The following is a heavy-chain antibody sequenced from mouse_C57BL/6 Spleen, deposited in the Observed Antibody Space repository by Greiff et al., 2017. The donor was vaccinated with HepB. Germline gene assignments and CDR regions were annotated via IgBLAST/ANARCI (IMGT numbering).Heavy chain of an antibody. D-gene: IGHD1-1*01. CDR2: IRNKANNHAT. CDR1: GFTFSDAW. V-gene: IGHV6-6*01. CDR3: TRTGSSFYYAMDY. J-gene: IGHJ4*01. Sequence: DVMLVESGGGLVQPGGSMKLSCAASGFTFSDAWMDWVRQSPEKGLEWVAEIRNKANNHATYYAESVKGRFTISRDDSKSSVYLQMNSLRAEDTGIYYCTRTGSSFYYAMDYWGQGTSVTVSS.